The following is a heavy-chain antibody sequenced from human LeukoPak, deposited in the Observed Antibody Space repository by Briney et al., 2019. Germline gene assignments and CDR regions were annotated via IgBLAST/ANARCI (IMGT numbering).Heavy chain of an antibody. CDR3: ARGAYCSSTSCSFGDY. D-gene: IGHD2-2*01. Sequence: GGSLRLSCAASGFTFSSYSMNWVRQAPGKGLEWVSYISSSSSTIYYADSVKGRFTISRDNAKNSLYLQMNSLRAEDTAVYYCARGAYCSSTSCSFGDYWGQGTLVTVSS. V-gene: IGHV3-48*01. J-gene: IGHJ4*02. CDR1: GFTFSSYS. CDR2: ISSSSSTI.